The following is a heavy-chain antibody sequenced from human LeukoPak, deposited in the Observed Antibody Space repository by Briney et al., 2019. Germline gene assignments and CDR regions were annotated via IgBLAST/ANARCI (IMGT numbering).Heavy chain of an antibody. Sequence: SETLSLTCTVSGGSISSYYWSWIRQPPGKGLEWIGYIYYSGSTNYDPSLKSRVTISVDTSKNQFSLKLSSVTAADTAVCYCARAGYYYDSSGYNYDAFDIWGQGTMVTVSS. CDR2: IYYSGST. V-gene: IGHV4-59*01. CDR3: ARAGYYYDSSGYNYDAFDI. CDR1: GGSISSYY. J-gene: IGHJ3*02. D-gene: IGHD3-22*01.